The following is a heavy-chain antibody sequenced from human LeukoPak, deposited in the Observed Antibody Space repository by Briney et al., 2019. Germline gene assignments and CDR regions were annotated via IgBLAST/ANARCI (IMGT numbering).Heavy chain of an antibody. J-gene: IGHJ4*02. V-gene: IGHV3-15*01. Sequence: GESLRLSCAGSGFIFSDVWMRWVRQAPGKGLEWVARIKTKDEGGAIDYAASVQGRFTISRDDSEKMLYLQMDSLKIEDTAVYYCNTDLDYWGRGTLVTVSS. CDR3: NTDLDY. CDR1: GFIFSDVW. CDR2: IKTKDEGGAI.